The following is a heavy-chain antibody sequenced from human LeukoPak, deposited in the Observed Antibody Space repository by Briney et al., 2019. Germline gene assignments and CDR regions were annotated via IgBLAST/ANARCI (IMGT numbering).Heavy chain of an antibody. CDR2: IIPIFGTA. CDR1: GGTFISYA. D-gene: IGHD3-10*01. CDR3: ARERRFGETPI. V-gene: IGHV1-69*05. J-gene: IGHJ3*02. Sequence: ASVKVSCKASGGTFISYAISWVRQAPGQGLEWMGRIIPIFGTANYAQKFQGRVTITTDESTSTAYMELSSLRSEDTAVCYCARERRFGETPIWGQGTMVTVSS.